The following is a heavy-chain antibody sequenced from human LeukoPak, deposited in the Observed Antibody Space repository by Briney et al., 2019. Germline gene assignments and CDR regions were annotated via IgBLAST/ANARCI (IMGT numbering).Heavy chain of an antibody. CDR3: AKDKRKSYYDFWSGYYTSWFDP. CDR2: ISGSGGST. V-gene: IGHV3-23*01. Sequence: GGSLRLSCAASGFTFSSYAMSWVRQAPGKGLEWVSAISGSGGSTYYADSVKGRFTISRDNSKNTLYLQMNSLRAADTAVYYCAKDKRKSYYDFWSGYYTSWFDPWGQGTLVTVSS. J-gene: IGHJ5*02. CDR1: GFTFSSYA. D-gene: IGHD3-3*01.